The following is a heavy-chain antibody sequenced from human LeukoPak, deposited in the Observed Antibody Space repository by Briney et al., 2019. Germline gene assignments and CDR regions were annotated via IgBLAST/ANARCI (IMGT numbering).Heavy chain of an antibody. CDR1: GGSISSYY. CDR3: ARDKMGGGAEF. CDR2: IYHSGST. D-gene: IGHD2-21*01. J-gene: IGHJ4*02. V-gene: IGHV4-59*01. Sequence: SETLSLTCTVSGGSISSYYWSWIRQPPGKGLEWIGYIYHSGSTNYNPSLKSRVTISVDTSKNQFSLKLSSVTAADTAVYYCARDKMGGGAEFWGQGTLVTVSS.